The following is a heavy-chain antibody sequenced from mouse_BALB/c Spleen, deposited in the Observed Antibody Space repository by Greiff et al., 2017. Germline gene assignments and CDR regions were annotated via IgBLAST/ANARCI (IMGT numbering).Heavy chain of an antibody. CDR3: ASSHDYDGFDY. CDR1: GYTFTIYW. Sequence: QVQLKESGAELAKPGASVKMSCKASGYTFTIYWMHWVKQRPGQGLEWIGYINPSTGYTEYNQKFKDKATLTADKSSSTAYMQLSSLTSEDSAVYYCASSHDYDGFDYWGQGTTLTVSS. CDR2: INPSTGYT. V-gene: IGHV1-7*01. D-gene: IGHD2-4*01. J-gene: IGHJ2*01.